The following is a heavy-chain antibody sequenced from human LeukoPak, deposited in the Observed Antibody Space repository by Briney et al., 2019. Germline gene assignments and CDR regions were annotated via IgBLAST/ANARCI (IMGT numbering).Heavy chain of an antibody. CDR1: GYTFTGYY. J-gene: IGHJ5*02. V-gene: IGHV1-2*02. CDR3: ARGVVVTAMGWFDP. Sequence: EASVKVSCKASGYTFTGYYMHWVRQAPGQGLEWMGWINPNSGGTNYAQKFQGRVTMTRDTSISTAYMELSRLRSDDTAVYYCARGVVVTAMGWFDPWGQGTLVTVSS. CDR2: INPNSGGT. D-gene: IGHD2-21*02.